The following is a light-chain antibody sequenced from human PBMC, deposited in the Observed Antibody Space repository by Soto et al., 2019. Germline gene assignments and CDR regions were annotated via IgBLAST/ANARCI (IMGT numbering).Light chain of an antibody. CDR3: QQYGSSPPT. CDR2: GAS. J-gene: IGKJ1*01. CDR1: QSISTNF. Sequence: EIVLTQSPGTLSLSPGERAILACRASQSISTNFLAWYQRKPGQAPRLLIYGASNRATDIPARFSGSGSGTDFTLTITRQEPEDFAVYYCQQYGSSPPTFGQGTKVEIK. V-gene: IGKV3-20*01.